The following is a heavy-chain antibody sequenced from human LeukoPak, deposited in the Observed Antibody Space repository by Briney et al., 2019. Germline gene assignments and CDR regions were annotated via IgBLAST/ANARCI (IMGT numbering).Heavy chain of an antibody. V-gene: IGHV3-66*01. Sequence: GGSLRLSCAASGFTVSSNDMTWVRQTPGKGLEWASIIYSGGKTYYADSVKGRFTISRDNSKNTLYLQMNSLRAEDTAVFYCARDRPGDGYFDYWGQGTLVTVSS. D-gene: IGHD3-10*01. CDR2: IYSGGKT. CDR1: GFTVSSND. J-gene: IGHJ4*02. CDR3: ARDRPGDGYFDY.